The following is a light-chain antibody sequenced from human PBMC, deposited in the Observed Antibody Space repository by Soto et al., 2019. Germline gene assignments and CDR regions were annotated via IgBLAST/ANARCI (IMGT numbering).Light chain of an antibody. J-gene: IGKJ3*01. CDR1: QSVAGN. CDR3: QQYNNWPPFT. V-gene: IGKV3-15*01. CDR2: GAS. Sequence: EIVMTQSPATLSVSPGERATLSCRASQSVAGNLAGYQQKPGQAPRLLIYGASTRATGIPARFSGSGSGTEFTRTISSLQSEDFAVYYCQQYNNWPPFTFGPGTKVDIK.